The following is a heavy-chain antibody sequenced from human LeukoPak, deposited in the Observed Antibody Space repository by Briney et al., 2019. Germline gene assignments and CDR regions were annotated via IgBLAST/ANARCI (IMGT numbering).Heavy chain of an antibody. V-gene: IGHV4-39*07. CDR1: GGSISSSSYY. CDR3: ARGRYDFWSGYSINFDY. Sequence: NPSETLSLTCTVSGGSISSSSYYWGWIRQPPGKGLEWIGSIYYSGSTYYNPSLKSRVTISVDTSKNQFSLKLSSVTAADTAVYYCARGRYDFWSGYSINFDYWGQGTLVTVSS. CDR2: IYYSGST. J-gene: IGHJ4*02. D-gene: IGHD3-3*01.